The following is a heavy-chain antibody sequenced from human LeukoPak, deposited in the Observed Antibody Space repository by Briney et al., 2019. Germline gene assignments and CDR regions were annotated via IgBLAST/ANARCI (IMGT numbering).Heavy chain of an antibody. Sequence: PGGSLRLSCAASGFTFSSYAMHWVRQAPGKGLEWVAVISYDGSNKYYADSVKGRFTISRDNSKNTLYLQMNSLRAEDTAVYYCARAGWLQFFAHQPSACPDHWGQGTLVTVSS. CDR1: GFTFSSYA. CDR2: ISYDGSNK. V-gene: IGHV3-30-3*01. J-gene: IGHJ4*02. D-gene: IGHD5-24*01. CDR3: ARAGWLQFFAHQPSACPDH.